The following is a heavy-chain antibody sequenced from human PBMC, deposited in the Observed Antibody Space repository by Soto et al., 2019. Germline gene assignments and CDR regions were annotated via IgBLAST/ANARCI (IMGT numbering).Heavy chain of an antibody. CDR3: AREVVSRGMDV. D-gene: IGHD3-22*01. CDR2: MNPNSGNT. Sequence: ASVKVSCKASGYTFTSYDINLVRQATGQGLEWMGWMNPNSGNTGYAQKFQGRVTMTRNTSISTAYMELSSLRSEDTAVYYCAREVVSRGMDVWGQGATVTVSS. J-gene: IGHJ6*02. V-gene: IGHV1-8*01. CDR1: GYTFTSYD.